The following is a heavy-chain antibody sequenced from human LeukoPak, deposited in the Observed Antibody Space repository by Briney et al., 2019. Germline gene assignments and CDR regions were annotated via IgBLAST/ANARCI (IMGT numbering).Heavy chain of an antibody. CDR3: ARVLRYFDWSLEGYFDY. CDR1: GGTFSSYA. D-gene: IGHD3-9*01. J-gene: IGHJ4*02. CDR2: IIPIYGTA. Sequence: ASVKVSCKASGGTFSSYAISWVRQAPGQGLEWMGGIIPIYGTANYAQKFQGRVTITADKSTSTAYMELRSLRSDDTAVYYCARVLRYFDWSLEGYFDYWGQGTLVTVSS. V-gene: IGHV1-69*06.